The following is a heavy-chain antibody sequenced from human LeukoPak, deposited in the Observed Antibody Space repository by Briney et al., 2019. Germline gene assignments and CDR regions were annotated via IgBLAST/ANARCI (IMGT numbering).Heavy chain of an antibody. V-gene: IGHV3-43*02. Sequence: GGSLRLSCVASGFTFAAYPMHWVRQVPGKGLEWVSLIRGNGAGTFYTDSVKGRFTISRDNSKNTLYLQMNSLRAEDTAVYYCAKDLAVRGVTGIDYWGQGTLVTVSS. CDR1: GFTFAAYP. D-gene: IGHD3-10*01. CDR3: AKDLAVRGVTGIDY. J-gene: IGHJ4*02. CDR2: IRGNGAGT.